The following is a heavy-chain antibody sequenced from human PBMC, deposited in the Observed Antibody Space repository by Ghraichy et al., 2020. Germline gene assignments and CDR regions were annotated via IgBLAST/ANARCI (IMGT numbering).Heavy chain of an antibody. CDR1: GGSISSDY. J-gene: IGHJ2*01. D-gene: IGHD2-15*01. CDR3: ARHKRDCSGGICYRYFDL. V-gene: IGHV4-59*08. CDR2: IYYSGST. Sequence: SETLSLTCTVSGGSISSDYWSWIRQPPGKGLEWIGYIYYSGSTNYNPSLKSRLTVSVDTSKNQFSLKLSSVTAADTALYFCARHKRDCSGGICYRYFDLWGRGTLVTVSS.